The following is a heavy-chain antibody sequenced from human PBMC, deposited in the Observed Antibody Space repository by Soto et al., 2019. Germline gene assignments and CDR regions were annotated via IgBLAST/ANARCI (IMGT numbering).Heavy chain of an antibody. CDR1: GYTFMSYP. V-gene: IGHV1-3*01. CDR3: ARAVAVAADFDY. Sequence: GASVKVSCKASGYTFMSYPLHWVRQAPGQRPEWMGWINAGNGNTKYSQKFQGRVTITRDTSASTAYMELSSLRSEDTAVYYCARAVAVAADFDYWGQGTLVTVSS. CDR2: INAGNGNT. D-gene: IGHD6-19*01. J-gene: IGHJ4*02.